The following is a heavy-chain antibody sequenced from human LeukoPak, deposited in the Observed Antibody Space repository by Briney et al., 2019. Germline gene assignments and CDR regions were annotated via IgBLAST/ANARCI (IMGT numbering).Heavy chain of an antibody. Sequence: SETLSLTCTVSGGSISSYYWSWIRQPAGKGLEWLGRIYTSGSTNYNPSLKSRVTISVDTSKNQFSLKLSSVTAADTAVYYCAREYYDILTGYGIHWYFDLWGRGTLVTVSS. CDR2: IYTSGST. J-gene: IGHJ2*01. CDR3: AREYYDILTGYGIHWYFDL. CDR1: GGSISSYY. D-gene: IGHD3-9*01. V-gene: IGHV4-4*07.